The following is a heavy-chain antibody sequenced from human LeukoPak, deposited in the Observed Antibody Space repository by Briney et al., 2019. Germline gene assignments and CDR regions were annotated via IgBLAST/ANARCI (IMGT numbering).Heavy chain of an antibody. D-gene: IGHD1-14*01. CDR1: GFVFRNYA. Sequence: GGSPRLSCTASGFVFRNYAMHWVRQAPGKGLEWVAVISYDGSNTYYADSVKGRFTISRDNSKNTLYLQMDSLRAEDTALYYCAKDFVRYNIQFDYWGQGALVTVSS. V-gene: IGHV3-30-3*01. CDR3: AKDFVRYNIQFDY. J-gene: IGHJ4*02. CDR2: ISYDGSNT.